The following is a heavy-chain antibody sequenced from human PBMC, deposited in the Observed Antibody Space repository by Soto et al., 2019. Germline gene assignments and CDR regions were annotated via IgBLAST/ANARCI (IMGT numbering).Heavy chain of an antibody. CDR3: ARRAAYGSWCLDF. J-gene: IGHJ4*02. Sequence: GASVKVSCKAARYLFTCHNLHWFGAAPGQGLEWMGEINPRSGRAGYDQRFQGRVTITADESTSTAYMELSSLRSEDTSGYDCARRAAYGSWCLDFCGQGTRGTGSS. V-gene: IGHV1-46*01. CDR2: INPRSGRA. CDR1: RYLFTCHN. D-gene: IGHD3-10*01.